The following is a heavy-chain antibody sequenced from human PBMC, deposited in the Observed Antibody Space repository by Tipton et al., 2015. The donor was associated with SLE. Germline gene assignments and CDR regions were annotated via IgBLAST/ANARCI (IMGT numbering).Heavy chain of an antibody. CDR1: GYTFTSYG. CDR3: ARDVYYYDSSGYPYYFDY. Sequence: QVQLVQSGPEVKKPGASVKVSCKASGYTFTSYGISWVRQAPGQGLEWMGWISAYNGNTNYAQKLQGRVTMTTDTSTSTAYMELRSLRSDDTAVYYCARDVYYYDSSGYPYYFDYWGQGTLVTVSS. CDR2: ISAYNGNT. D-gene: IGHD3-22*01. V-gene: IGHV1-18*01. J-gene: IGHJ4*02.